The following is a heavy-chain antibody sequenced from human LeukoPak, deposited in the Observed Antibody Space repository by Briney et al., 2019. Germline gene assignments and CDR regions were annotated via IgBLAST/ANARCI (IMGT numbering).Heavy chain of an antibody. D-gene: IGHD3-10*01. V-gene: IGHV4-4*02. CDR3: ARGMWFDTLFSASDV. J-gene: IGHJ3*01. CDR2: IFHTGST. CDR1: GDSISSRNW. Sequence: PSATLSLTCSVSGDSISSRNWWTWVRQTPEKGLEWIGEIFHTGSTTYNPSVEGRVTISIDKSRNHFSLMLTSVTAADTALYYCARGMWFDTLFSASDVWGQGTMVSVSS.